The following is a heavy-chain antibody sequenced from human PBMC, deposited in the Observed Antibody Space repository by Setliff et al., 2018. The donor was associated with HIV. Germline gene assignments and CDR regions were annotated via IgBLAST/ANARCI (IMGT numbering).Heavy chain of an antibody. CDR3: VRDRHIVARYFDN. CDR1: GFTFSNYW. D-gene: IGHD6-6*01. CDR2: INNDGTII. V-gene: IGHV3-74*01. J-gene: IGHJ4*02. Sequence: PGGSLRLSCAASGFTFSNYWMHWVRQPPGKGLVWVSRINNDGTIINYADSVRGRFTISRDNARNTLYLQMNSLGAEDTAMYYCVRDRHIVARYFDNWGQGTLVTVSS.